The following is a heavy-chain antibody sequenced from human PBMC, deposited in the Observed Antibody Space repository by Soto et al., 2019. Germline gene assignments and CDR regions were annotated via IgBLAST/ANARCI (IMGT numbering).Heavy chain of an antibody. CDR3: AKRSSSSTFAY. Sequence: EVQLLESGGGFVQPGESLRLSCAASGFTFSSYAMSWVRQAPGKGLEWVSVISGSDDSTYYADSVKGRFTISRDNSKNTLYLQMTSLRAEDTAVYYCAKRSSSSTFAYWGQGTLVTVSS. D-gene: IGHD6-6*01. J-gene: IGHJ4*02. CDR1: GFTFSSYA. CDR2: ISGSDDST. V-gene: IGHV3-23*01.